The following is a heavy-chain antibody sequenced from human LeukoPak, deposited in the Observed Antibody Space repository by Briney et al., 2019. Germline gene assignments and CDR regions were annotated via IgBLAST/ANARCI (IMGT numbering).Heavy chain of an antibody. D-gene: IGHD6-19*01. J-gene: IGHJ5*02. CDR3: AGGRYSSFFGLYNWFDP. CDR1: GGSFSGYY. CDR2: INHSGST. Sequence: PSETLSLTCAVYGGSFSGYYWSWIRQPPGKGLEWIGEINHSGSTNYNPSLKSRVTISVDTSKNQFSLKLSSVTAADTAVYYCAGGRYSSFFGLYNWFDPWGQGTLVTVSS. V-gene: IGHV4-34*01.